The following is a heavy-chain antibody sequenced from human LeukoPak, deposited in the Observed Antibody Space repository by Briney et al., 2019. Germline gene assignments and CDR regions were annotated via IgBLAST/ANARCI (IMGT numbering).Heavy chain of an antibody. J-gene: IGHJ4*02. CDR2: IIPIFGTA. D-gene: IGHD3-22*01. CDR3: ARSVVVITNHFDY. Sequence: GASVKVSCKASGGTFSSYAISWVRQAPGQGLEWMGGIIPIFGTANYAQKFQGRVTITADESTSTAYMELSSLRSEDTAVYYCARSVVVITNHFDYWGQGTLVTVSS. V-gene: IGHV1-69*13. CDR1: GGTFSSYA.